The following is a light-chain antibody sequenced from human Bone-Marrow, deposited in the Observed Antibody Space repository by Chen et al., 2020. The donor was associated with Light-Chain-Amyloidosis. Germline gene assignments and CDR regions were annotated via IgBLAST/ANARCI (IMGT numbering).Light chain of an antibody. Sequence: EIVLTQSPDTLSLSPGERASLSCRASQSVASSYLAWYQQKPGQAPRPLISGASTRATGIPDRFSGSESGTDFTLTISRLEPEDSAVYFCQHYRAFGLVTRVEIK. V-gene: IGKV3-20*01. CDR2: GAS. CDR1: QSVASSY. CDR3: QHYRA. J-gene: IGKJ1*01.